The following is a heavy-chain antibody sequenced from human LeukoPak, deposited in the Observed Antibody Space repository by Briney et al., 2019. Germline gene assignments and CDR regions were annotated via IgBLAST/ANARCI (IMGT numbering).Heavy chain of an antibody. CDR1: GGSTSSYY. CDR2: FYHSGST. J-gene: IGHJ4*02. Sequence: SETLSLTCTVSGGSTSSYYWSWIRQSPEKGLEWISYFYHSGSTNYNPSLRSRVTISVGTSKNQFTLRLTSVTAADTAVYYCARYNWNYGLFDDWGQGTLVTVSS. D-gene: IGHD1-1*01. CDR3: ARYNWNYGLFDD. V-gene: IGHV4-59*01.